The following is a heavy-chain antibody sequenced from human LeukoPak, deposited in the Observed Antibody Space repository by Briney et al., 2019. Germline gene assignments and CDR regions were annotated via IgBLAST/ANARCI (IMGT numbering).Heavy chain of an antibody. CDR1: GGTFSSYA. Sequence: SVKVSCKASGGTFSSYAISWVRQAPGQGLEWMGGIIPIFGTANYAQKFQGRVTITADESTSTAYMELSSLRSEDTAVYYCARSQQQLAHWYFDLWGRGTLVTVSS. J-gene: IGHJ2*01. V-gene: IGHV1-69*01. D-gene: IGHD6-13*01. CDR3: ARSQQQLAHWYFDL. CDR2: IIPIFGTA.